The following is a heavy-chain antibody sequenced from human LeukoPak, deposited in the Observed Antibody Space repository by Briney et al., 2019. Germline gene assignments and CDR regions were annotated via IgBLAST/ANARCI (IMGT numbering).Heavy chain of an antibody. CDR1: GGSISSYY. Sequence: PSETLSLTCTVSGGSISSYYWSWIRQPPGKGLEWIGYIYYSGRTKYNPSLKSRVTISVETSKNQFSLKLSSVTAADTAVYYCARATYYDILTRQYFDQWGQGTLVTVSS. CDR3: ARATYYDILTRQYFDQ. CDR2: IYYSGRT. D-gene: IGHD3-9*01. J-gene: IGHJ4*02. V-gene: IGHV4-59*01.